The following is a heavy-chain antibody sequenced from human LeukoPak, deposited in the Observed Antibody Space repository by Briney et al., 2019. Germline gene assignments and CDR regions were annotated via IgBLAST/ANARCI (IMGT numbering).Heavy chain of an antibody. CDR1: TLTFSSFG. V-gene: IGHV3-30*02. Sequence: PGGSLRLSCAASTLTFSSFGMHWVRQAPGKGLEWVTFIRSDGSDTYYVDSVKGRFTISRDNSMNTLYLQMNSLRPEDTAVYYCAKDKGVRYFDYWGQGTLVTVSS. D-gene: IGHD1-1*01. CDR3: AKDKGVRYFDY. CDR2: IRSDGSDT. J-gene: IGHJ4*02.